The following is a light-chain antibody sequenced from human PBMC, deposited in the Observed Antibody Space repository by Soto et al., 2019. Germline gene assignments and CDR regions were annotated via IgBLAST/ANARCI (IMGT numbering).Light chain of an antibody. CDR1: QDITTY. J-gene: IGKJ4*01. V-gene: IGKV3-11*01. CDR2: DTF. CDR3: QQRSSWPLT. Sequence: IVLTQSPASLSLSPGERETLSCRASQDITTYLAWYQQKPGQAPRLFIYDTFNRASDVPARFSGSGSGTGFTLTITNVAPDDSAIDYCQQRSSWPLTFGGGNKVDIK.